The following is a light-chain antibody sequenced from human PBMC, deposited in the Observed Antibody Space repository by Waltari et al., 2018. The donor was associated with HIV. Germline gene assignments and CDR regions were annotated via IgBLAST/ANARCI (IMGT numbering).Light chain of an antibody. CDR3: GTWDTSLSGGL. J-gene: IGLJ2*01. CDR2: DTD. V-gene: IGLV1-51*01. Sequence: QSVLTPPPSVSAAPGQRVTISCSGSSSNIGIGYVSWYQQLPGTAPRPLIYDTDKRPSGIPDRFSGSRSGTSATLAIAGLQTGDEADYYCGTWDTSLSGGLFGGGTKLTVL. CDR1: SSNIGIGY.